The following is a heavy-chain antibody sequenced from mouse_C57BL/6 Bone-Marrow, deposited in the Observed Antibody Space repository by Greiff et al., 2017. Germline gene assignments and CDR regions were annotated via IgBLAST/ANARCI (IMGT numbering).Heavy chain of an antibody. CDR3: ARELNWDGFDY. D-gene: IGHD4-1*01. CDR1: GYTFTSYG. Sequence: VQLKQSGAELARPGASVKLSCKASGYTFTSYGISWVKQRTGQGLEWIGEIYPRSGSTYYNEKFKGKATLTADKSSSTAYMELRSLTSEDSAVYFCARELNWDGFDYWGQGTTLTVSS. V-gene: IGHV1-81*01. CDR2: IYPRSGST. J-gene: IGHJ2*01.